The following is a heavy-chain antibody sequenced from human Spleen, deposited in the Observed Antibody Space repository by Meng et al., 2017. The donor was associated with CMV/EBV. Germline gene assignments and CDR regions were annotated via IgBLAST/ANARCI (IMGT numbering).Heavy chain of an antibody. CDR2: ISSSSSYI. CDR3: ARDLTCSSTSCYLRRPSAGRRAFDI. V-gene: IGHV3-21*01. Sequence: NWVRQAPGKGLEWVSSISSSSSYIYYADSVKGRFTISRDNAKNSLYLQMNSLRAEDTAVYYCARDLTCSSTSCYLRRPSAGRRAFDIWGQGTMVTVSS. D-gene: IGHD2-2*01. J-gene: IGHJ3*02.